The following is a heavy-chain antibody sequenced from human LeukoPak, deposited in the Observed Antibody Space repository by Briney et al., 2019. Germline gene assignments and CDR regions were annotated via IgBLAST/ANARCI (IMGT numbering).Heavy chain of an antibody. V-gene: IGHV4-31*03. J-gene: IGHJ4*02. Sequence: SETLSLTCTVSGGPISSGGYYWSWIRQHPGKGLEWIGYIYYSGSTYYNPSLKSRVTISVDTSKNQFSLKLSSVTAADTAVYYCARDTSTSFDYWGQGTLVTVSS. CDR3: ARDTSTSFDY. D-gene: IGHD2-2*01. CDR1: GGPISSGGYY. CDR2: IYYSGST.